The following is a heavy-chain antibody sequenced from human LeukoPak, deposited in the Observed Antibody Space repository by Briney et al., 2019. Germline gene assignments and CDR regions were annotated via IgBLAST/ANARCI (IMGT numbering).Heavy chain of an antibody. V-gene: IGHV1-2*02. Sequence: ASVKVSCKASGYTFTGYYMHWVRQAPGQGLEWMGWINPNSGGTNYAQKFQGRVTMTRDTSISTAYMELSRLRSGDTAVYYCARERCSGGSCVIGNWFDPWGQGTLVTVSS. CDR1: GYTFTGYY. CDR2: INPNSGGT. J-gene: IGHJ5*02. D-gene: IGHD2-15*01. CDR3: ARERCSGGSCVIGNWFDP.